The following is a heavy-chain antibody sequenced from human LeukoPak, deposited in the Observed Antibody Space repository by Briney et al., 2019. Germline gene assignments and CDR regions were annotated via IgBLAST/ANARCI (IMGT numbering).Heavy chain of an antibody. CDR1: GYTFNTYG. V-gene: IGHV1-18*01. J-gene: IGHJ5*02. Sequence: ASVKVSCKSSGYTFNTYGITWVRQAPGQGLEWLGWISAYNGNTNYAQKLQGRVTMTTDTSTSTAYMELRSLRSDDTAVYYCAREIWFGESAYNWFDPWGQGTLVTVSS. D-gene: IGHD3-10*01. CDR3: AREIWFGESAYNWFDP. CDR2: ISAYNGNT.